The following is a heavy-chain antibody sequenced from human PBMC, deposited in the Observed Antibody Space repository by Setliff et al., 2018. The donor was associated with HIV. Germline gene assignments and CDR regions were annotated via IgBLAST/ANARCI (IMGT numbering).Heavy chain of an antibody. CDR3: AKDPGAYLRARWADCTTSSCFAYFYYAMDV. Sequence: GGSLRLSCAASGFTFNNFGMHWVRQAPGLGLEWVAFIWSDGSKIFYADSVKGRFTISRDNAKNTLYLEMNTLRTDDTALYYCAKDPGAYLRARWADCTTSSCFAYFYYAMDVWGQGTTVTVSS. V-gene: IGHV3-30*02. CDR2: IWSDGSKI. CDR1: GFTFNNFG. J-gene: IGHJ6*02. D-gene: IGHD2-2*01.